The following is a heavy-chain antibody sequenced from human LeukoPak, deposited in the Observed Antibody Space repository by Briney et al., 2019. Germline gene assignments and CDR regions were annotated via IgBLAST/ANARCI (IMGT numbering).Heavy chain of an antibody. CDR2: IYNSGST. CDR1: GYSISSGYY. V-gene: IGHV4-38-2*01. Sequence: PSETLSLTCAVSGYSISSGYYWGWIRQPPGKGLEWIGNIYNSGSTYYNPSLKSRITISVDTSKNQFSLKLSSVTAADTAVYYCARPLSYGSWFDPWGQGTLVTVSS. CDR3: ARPLSYGSWFDP. D-gene: IGHD4-17*01. J-gene: IGHJ5*02.